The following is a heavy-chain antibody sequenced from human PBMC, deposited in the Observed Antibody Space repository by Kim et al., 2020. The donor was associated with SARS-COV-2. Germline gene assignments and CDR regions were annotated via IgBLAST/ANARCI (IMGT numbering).Heavy chain of an antibody. CDR3: ARLRPLTTVVTFRDY. CDR2: INHSGST. V-gene: IGHV4-34*01. Sequence: SETLSLTCAVYGGSFSGYYWSWIRQPPGKGLEWIGEINHSGSTNYNPSLKSRVTISVDTSKNQFSLKLSSVTAADTAVYYCARLRPLTTVVTFRDYWGQGTLVTVSS. CDR1: GGSFSGYY. D-gene: IGHD4-17*01. J-gene: IGHJ4*02.